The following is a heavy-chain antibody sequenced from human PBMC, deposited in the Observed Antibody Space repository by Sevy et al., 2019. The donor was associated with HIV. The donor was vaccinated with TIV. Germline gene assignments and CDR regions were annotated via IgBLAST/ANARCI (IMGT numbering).Heavy chain of an antibody. CDR2: IYYGGST. Sequence: SETLSLTCTVSGGSISSSGYYWGWIRQPPGKGLEWIGCIYYGGSTDYNPSLKSRITISINTSKNHISLKLSSVTAADTAVYYCARVSMIVVVSTDDSGYYFDYWGQGTLVTVSS. D-gene: IGHD3-22*01. CDR3: ARVSMIVVVSTDDSGYYFDY. CDR1: GGSISSSGYY. V-gene: IGHV4-39*02. J-gene: IGHJ4*02.